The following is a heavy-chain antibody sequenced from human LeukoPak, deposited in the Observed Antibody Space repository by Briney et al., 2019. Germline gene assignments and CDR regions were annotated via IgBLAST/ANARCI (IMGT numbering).Heavy chain of an antibody. Sequence: SVKVSCKASGGTFSSYAISWVRQAPGQGLEWMGGIIPIFGTANYAQKFQGRVTITADESTSAAYMELSSLRSEDTAVYYCANDYLSGSYYYYYYGMDVWGQGTTVTVSS. CDR3: ANDYLSGSYYYYYYGMDV. J-gene: IGHJ6*02. V-gene: IGHV1-69*13. CDR1: GGTFSSYA. D-gene: IGHD1-26*01. CDR2: IIPIFGTA.